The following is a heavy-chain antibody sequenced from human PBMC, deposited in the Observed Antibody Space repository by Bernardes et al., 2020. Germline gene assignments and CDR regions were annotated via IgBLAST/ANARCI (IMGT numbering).Heavy chain of an antibody. CDR1: GFTFSSYW. Sequence: GGSLRLSCAASGFTFSSYWMHWVRQAPGKGLVWVSRINSDGSSTSYADSVKGRFTISRDNAKNTLYLQMNSLRAEDTAVYYCARESDTSGGMDVWGQGTTVTVSS. J-gene: IGHJ6*02. CDR3: ARESDTSGGMDV. CDR2: INSDGSST. V-gene: IGHV3-74*01. D-gene: IGHD1-26*01.